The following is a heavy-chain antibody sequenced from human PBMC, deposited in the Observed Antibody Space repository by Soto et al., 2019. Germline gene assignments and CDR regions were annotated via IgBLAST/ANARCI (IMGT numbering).Heavy chain of an antibody. CDR3: ASQRAPYYFDY. J-gene: IGHJ4*02. Sequence: EWIGYIYNSGSTYYNPYLKSRVFISADTSKNLLSLKLSSVTAADTAVYYCASQRAPYYFDYWGRGALVTVSS. V-gene: IGHV4-31*02. CDR2: IYNSGST.